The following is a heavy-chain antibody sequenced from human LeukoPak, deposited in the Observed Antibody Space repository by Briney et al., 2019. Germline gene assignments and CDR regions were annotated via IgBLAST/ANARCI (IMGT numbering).Heavy chain of an antibody. CDR3: AKALSQYYFDY. CDR1: GFTFSSYS. J-gene: IGHJ4*02. CDR2: ISSSSSYI. Sequence: GWSLRLSCAASGFTFSSYSMTWVRQAPGKGLEWVSSISSSSSYIYYADSVKGRFTISRDNAKNSLYLQMNSLRAEDTAVYYCAKALSQYYFDYWGQGTPVTVPS. V-gene: IGHV3-21*04. D-gene: IGHD3-3*02.